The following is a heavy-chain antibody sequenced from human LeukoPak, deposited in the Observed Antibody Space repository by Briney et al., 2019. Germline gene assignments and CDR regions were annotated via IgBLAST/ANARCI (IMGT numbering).Heavy chain of an antibody. D-gene: IGHD3-9*01. Sequence: GGSLRLSCAASGFTFSSYGIHWVRQAPGKGLEWVAVISYDGSNKYYADSVKGRFTISRDNAKNSLYLQMNSLRAEDTAVYYCARDWSGDILTGYYYKPYYFDYWGQGTLVTVSS. CDR3: ARDWSGDILTGYYYKPYYFDY. CDR2: ISYDGSNK. J-gene: IGHJ4*02. V-gene: IGHV3-30*03. CDR1: GFTFSSYG.